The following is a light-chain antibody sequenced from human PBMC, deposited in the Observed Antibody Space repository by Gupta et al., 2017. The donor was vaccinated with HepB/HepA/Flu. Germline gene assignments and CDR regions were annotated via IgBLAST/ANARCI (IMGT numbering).Light chain of an antibody. V-gene: IGKV3-11*01. CDR2: DAS. Sequence: DIVLIQSPATLPSSPGERPRLSCRASQRVSSYVAWYQQKPGPAPRLLIYDASNRATGIPARFSGSGSGTDFTLTISSLEPEDFAVYYCQQRSNWPMCSFGQGTKVEIK. J-gene: IGKJ2*04. CDR3: QQRSNWPMCS. CDR1: QRVSSY.